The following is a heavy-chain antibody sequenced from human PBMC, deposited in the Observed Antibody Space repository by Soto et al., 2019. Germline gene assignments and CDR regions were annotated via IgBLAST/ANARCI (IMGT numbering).Heavy chain of an antibody. V-gene: IGHV3-33*01. CDR3: ARDDNYAGNGLDH. Sequence: QVQLVESGGGVVRPGRSLRLSCAATGFSFSTHGMHWVRQAPGKGLEWVAVIVNDGSEQDYSDSVKGRFTISRDNSKNTLYLQMNTLRAEDTAVYYCARDDNYAGNGLDHWGHGILVTVSS. CDR2: IVNDGSEQ. J-gene: IGHJ4*01. CDR1: GFSFSTHG. D-gene: IGHD4-4*01.